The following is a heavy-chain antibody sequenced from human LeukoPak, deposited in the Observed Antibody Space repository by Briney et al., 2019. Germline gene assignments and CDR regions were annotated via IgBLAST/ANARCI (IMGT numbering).Heavy chain of an antibody. CDR3: ARNLDY. Sequence: SETLSLTCTVSGGSISSYYWSWIRQPPGKGLEWIGYIYYSGGTNYNPSLKSRVTISVDTSKNQFSLKLSSVTAADTAVYCCARNLDYWGQGTLVTVSS. CDR2: IYYSGGT. J-gene: IGHJ4*02. V-gene: IGHV4-59*01. CDR1: GGSISSYY.